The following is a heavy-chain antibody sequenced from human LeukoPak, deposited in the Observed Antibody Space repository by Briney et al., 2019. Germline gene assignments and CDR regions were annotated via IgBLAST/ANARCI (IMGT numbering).Heavy chain of an antibody. J-gene: IGHJ6*03. D-gene: IGHD3-3*01. CDR2: IRYDGSNK. CDR1: GFTVSSNY. Sequence: GGSLRLSCAASGFTVSSNYMSWVRQAPGKGLEWVAFIRYDGSNKYYADSVKGRFTISRDNSKNTLYLQMNSLRAEDTAVYYCAKDPQYYDFWSGYSLRGEYYMDVWGKGTTVTVSS. V-gene: IGHV3-30*02. CDR3: AKDPQYYDFWSGYSLRGEYYMDV.